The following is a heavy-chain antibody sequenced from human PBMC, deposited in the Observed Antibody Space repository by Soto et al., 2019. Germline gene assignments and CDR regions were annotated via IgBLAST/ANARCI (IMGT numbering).Heavy chain of an antibody. CDR1: GFTFSSYG. D-gene: IGHD3-22*01. V-gene: IGHV3-33*01. CDR3: ARDATPPGYYYDSSGYLTPYFDY. J-gene: IGHJ4*02. CDR2: IWYDGSNK. Sequence: GGSLRLSCAASGFTFSSYGMHWVRQAPGKGLEWVAVIWYDGSNKYYADSVKGRFTISRDNSKNTLYLQMNSLRAEDTAVYYSARDATPPGYYYDSSGYLTPYFDYWGQGTLVTVSS.